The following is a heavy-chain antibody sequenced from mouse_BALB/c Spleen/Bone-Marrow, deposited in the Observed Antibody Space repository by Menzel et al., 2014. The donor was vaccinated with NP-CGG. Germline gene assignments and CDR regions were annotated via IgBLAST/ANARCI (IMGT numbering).Heavy chain of an antibody. CDR3: EREIGRTDYYAMDY. CDR2: INSNGGTT. V-gene: IGHV5-6-2*01. CDR1: GFTFSTYY. D-gene: IGHD2-14*01. Sequence: EVQVVESGGSLVKLGGSLKPSCAASGFTFSTYYMSWVRQTPEKRLELVAAINSNGGTTYYPDTVKGRFTISRDNAKNTKSTQMNSLKPEATDLSYCEREIGRTDYYAMDYWGQGTSVTVSS. J-gene: IGHJ4*01.